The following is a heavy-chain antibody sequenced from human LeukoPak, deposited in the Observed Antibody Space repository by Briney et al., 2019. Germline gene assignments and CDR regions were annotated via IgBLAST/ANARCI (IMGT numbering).Heavy chain of an antibody. CDR3: ARQKYYYDSSGYYYGGYFDL. J-gene: IGHJ2*01. Sequence: SETLSLTCTVSGGSISSYYWSWIRQPPGKGLEWIGYIYYSGSTNYNPSLKSRVTISVDTSNNQFSLKLSSVTAADTAVYYCARQKYYYDSSGYYYGGYFDLWGRGTLVTVSS. V-gene: IGHV4-59*08. CDR2: IYYSGST. CDR1: GGSISSYY. D-gene: IGHD3-22*01.